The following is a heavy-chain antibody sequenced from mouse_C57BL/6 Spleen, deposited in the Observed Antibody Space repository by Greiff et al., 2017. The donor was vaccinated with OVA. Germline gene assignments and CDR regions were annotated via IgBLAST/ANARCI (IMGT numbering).Heavy chain of an antibody. Sequence: EVQVVESGGDLVKPGGSLKLSCAASGFTFSSYGMSWVRQTPDKRLEWVATISSGGSYTYYPDSVKGRFTISRDNAKNTLYLQMSSLKSEDTAMYYCARHLTGIYAMDYWGQGTSVTVSS. CDR2: ISSGGSYT. CDR1: GFTFSSYG. V-gene: IGHV5-6*01. D-gene: IGHD4-1*01. J-gene: IGHJ4*01. CDR3: ARHLTGIYAMDY.